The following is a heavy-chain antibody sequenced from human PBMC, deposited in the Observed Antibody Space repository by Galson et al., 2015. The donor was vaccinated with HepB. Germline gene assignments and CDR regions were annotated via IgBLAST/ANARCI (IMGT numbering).Heavy chain of an antibody. CDR2: GSNK. J-gene: IGHJ6*02. D-gene: IGHD6-6*01. V-gene: IGHV3-30-3*01. CDR1: GFTFSSYP. CDR3: TRVLIEYSSWSRNNYYYYGMDV. Sequence: SLRLSCAASGFTFSSYPMHWVRRAPGKGLEWVADGSNKYYADSVKGRFTISRDNSKNTLYLQMNSLRAEDTAVYYCTRVLIEYSSWSRNNYYYYGMDVWGQGTTVTVSS.